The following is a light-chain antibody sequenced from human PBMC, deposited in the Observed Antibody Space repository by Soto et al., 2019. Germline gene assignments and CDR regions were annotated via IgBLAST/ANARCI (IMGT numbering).Light chain of an antibody. CDR1: QSVRSN. Sequence: EIVMTQSPATLSVSPGGRATLSCRANQSVRSNLAWYKQRPGQAPRLLSYGASTRAAGIPARFSGGGSGTEFTLTISSLEPEDFAVYYCQQRSDWPWTFGQGTKVDIK. V-gene: IGKV3D-15*01. CDR3: QQRSDWPWT. CDR2: GAS. J-gene: IGKJ1*01.